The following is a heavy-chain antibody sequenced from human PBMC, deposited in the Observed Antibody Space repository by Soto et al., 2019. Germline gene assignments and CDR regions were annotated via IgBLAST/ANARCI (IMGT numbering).Heavy chain of an antibody. CDR1: GGSISTYY. Sequence: SETLSLTCTVSGGSISTYYLSWIRQPPGKGLEWIEYIYYSGSTNYNPSLKSRVTISVDTSKNQFSLNLSSVTAADTAVYYCARDSGGYGRFHYWGQGTLVTVSS. D-gene: IGHD3-22*01. CDR3: ARDSGGYGRFHY. J-gene: IGHJ4*02. CDR2: IYYSGST. V-gene: IGHV4-59*12.